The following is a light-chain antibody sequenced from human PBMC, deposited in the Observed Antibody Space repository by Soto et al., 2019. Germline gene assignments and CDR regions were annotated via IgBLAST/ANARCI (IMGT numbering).Light chain of an antibody. CDR1: QSVSSSS. J-gene: IGKJ1*01. CDR3: QHYGTSMWT. Sequence: EIVLTQSPGTLSLSPGERATLSCRASQSVSSSSLSWYQQKPGQAPRLLIYDTSSRATDIPDRFSGSGSGTDFSLTIRRLEPEDFTVYYCQHYGTSMWTFGQGTTGEIK. CDR2: DTS. V-gene: IGKV3-20*01.